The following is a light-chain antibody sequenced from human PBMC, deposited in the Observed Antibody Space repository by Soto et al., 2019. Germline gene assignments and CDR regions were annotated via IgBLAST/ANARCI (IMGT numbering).Light chain of an antibody. V-gene: IGLV2-14*01. CDR2: EVS. Sequence: QSALTQHASVSGSPGQSITISCTGTSSDVGGYNYVSWYQQHPGKAPKPMIYEVSNRPSGVSNRFSGSKSGHTASLTISGLQAEDEADYYCSSYTSSSTPVVFGGGTKLTV. J-gene: IGLJ2*01. CDR1: SSDVGGYNY. CDR3: SSYTSSSTPVV.